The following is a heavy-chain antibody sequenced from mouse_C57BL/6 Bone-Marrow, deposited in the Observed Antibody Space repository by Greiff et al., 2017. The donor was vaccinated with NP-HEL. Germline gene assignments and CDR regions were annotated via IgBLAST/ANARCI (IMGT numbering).Heavy chain of an antibody. CDR2: INPGSGGT. Sequence: VKLMESGAELVRPGTSVKVSCKASGYAFTNYLIEWVKQRPGQGLEWIGVINPGSGGTNYNEKFKGKATLTADKSSSTAYMQLSSLTSEDSAVYFCARGWSALGFAYWGQGTLVTVSA. CDR1: GYAFTNYL. V-gene: IGHV1-54*01. CDR3: ARGWSALGFAY. D-gene: IGHD6-5*01. J-gene: IGHJ3*01.